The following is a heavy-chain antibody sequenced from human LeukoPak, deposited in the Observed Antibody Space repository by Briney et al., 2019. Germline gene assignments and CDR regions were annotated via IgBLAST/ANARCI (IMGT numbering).Heavy chain of an antibody. CDR2: IYYSGST. CDR3: ARQLGRCSGGSCYRDY. V-gene: IGHV4-59*08. D-gene: IGHD2-15*01. Sequence: SETLSLTCTVSGGSISSYYWSWIRQPPGKGLEWIGYIYYSGSTNYNPSLKSRVTISVDTSKNQFSLKLSSVTAADTAAYYCARQLGRCSGGSCYRDYWGQGTLVTVSS. J-gene: IGHJ4*02. CDR1: GGSISSYY.